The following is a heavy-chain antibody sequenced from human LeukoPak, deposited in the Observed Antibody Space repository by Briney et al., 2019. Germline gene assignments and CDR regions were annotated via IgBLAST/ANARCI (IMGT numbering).Heavy chain of an antibody. CDR2: INHSGST. Sequence: KPSETLSLTCTVSGGSISSYYWSWIRQPPGKGLEWIGEINHSGSTNYNPSLKSRVTISVDTSKNQFSLKLSSVTAADTAVYYCARVSLLPPHSYYYYYYYMDVWGKGTTVTVSS. CDR1: GGSISSYY. J-gene: IGHJ6*03. CDR3: ARVSLLPPHSYYYYYYYMDV. D-gene: IGHD5-18*01. V-gene: IGHV4-34*01.